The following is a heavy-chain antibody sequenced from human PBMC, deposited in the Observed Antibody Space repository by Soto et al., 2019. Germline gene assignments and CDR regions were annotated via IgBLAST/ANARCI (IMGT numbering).Heavy chain of an antibody. J-gene: IGHJ3*02. Sequence: PSETLSLTCTVSGGSISSYYWSWIRQPPGKGLEWIGYIYYSGSTNYNPSLKSRVTISVDTSKNQFSLKLSSVTAADTAVYYCARQLRGGSAFDIWGQGTMVTVSS. V-gene: IGHV4-59*01. CDR3: ARQLRGGSAFDI. CDR1: GGSISSYY. D-gene: IGHD3-16*01. CDR2: IYYSGST.